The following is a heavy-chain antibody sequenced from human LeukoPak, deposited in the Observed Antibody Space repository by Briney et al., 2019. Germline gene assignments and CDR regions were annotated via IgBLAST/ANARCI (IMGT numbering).Heavy chain of an antibody. CDR2: ISGSGGST. CDR3: ARVYCSGGSCRNWFDP. Sequence: GGSLRLSCAASGFTFSSYAMSWVRQAPGKGLEWVSAISGSGGSTYYADSVKGRFTISRDNSKNTLYLQMNSLRAEDTAVYYCARVYCSGGSCRNWFDPWGQGTLVTVSS. D-gene: IGHD2-15*01. J-gene: IGHJ5*02. CDR1: GFTFSSYA. V-gene: IGHV3-23*01.